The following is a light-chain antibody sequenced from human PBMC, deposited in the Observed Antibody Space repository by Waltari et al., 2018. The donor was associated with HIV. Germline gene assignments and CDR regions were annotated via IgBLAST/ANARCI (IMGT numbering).Light chain of an antibody. CDR3: QQRSDWPLT. V-gene: IGKV3-11*01. CDR1: QSIINY. Sequence: EIVLPQSPATLSLSPGERATLSCRASQSIINYLAWFQQKPGQAPRLLIYDASNRATGIPARFSGSGSGTDFALTISSLEPEDFAVYYCQQRSDWPLTFGGGTKVEIK. CDR2: DAS. J-gene: IGKJ4*01.